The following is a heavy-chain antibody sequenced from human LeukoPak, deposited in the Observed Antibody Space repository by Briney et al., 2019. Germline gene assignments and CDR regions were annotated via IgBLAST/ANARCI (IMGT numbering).Heavy chain of an antibody. CDR2: ISDSGGST. CDR3: ARASWISTADAVC. D-gene: IGHD2-2*03. J-gene: IGHJ4*02. V-gene: IGHV3-23*01. CDR1: GITLSNYG. Sequence: PGGSLRLSCAVSGITLSNYGMSWVRQAPGKGLEWVAGISDSGGSTNYADSVKGRFTLSRDDSRNTVYLQLNNLRVEDTAIYYCARASWISTADAVCWGQGTQVTVSS.